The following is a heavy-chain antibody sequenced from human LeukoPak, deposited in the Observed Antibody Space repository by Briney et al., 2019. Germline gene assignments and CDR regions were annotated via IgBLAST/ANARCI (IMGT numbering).Heavy chain of an antibody. D-gene: IGHD4-17*01. J-gene: IGHJ4*02. CDR3: AKDPPLYGILLYNFDY. V-gene: IGHV3-23*01. Sequence: GGSLRLSCAASGFTFSSYAMSWVRQAPGKGLEWVSAISGSGGSTYYADSVKGRFTISRDNSKNTLYLQMNSLRAEDTAVYYCAKDPPLYGILLYNFDYWGQGTLVTVSS. CDR2: ISGSGGST. CDR1: GFTFSSYA.